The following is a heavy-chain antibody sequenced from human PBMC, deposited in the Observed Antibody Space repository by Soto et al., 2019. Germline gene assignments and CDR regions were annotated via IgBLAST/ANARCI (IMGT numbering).Heavy chain of an antibody. CDR2: IRSKANSYAT. Sequence: PGGSLRLSCAASGFTFSGSAMHWGRQASGKGLEWVGRIRSKANSYATAYAASVKGRFTISRDDSKNTVYLQMNSLRAEDTAVYYCAKARRDGSPMYYFDYWGQGTLVTVSS. D-gene: IGHD6-25*01. CDR3: AKARRDGSPMYYFDY. CDR1: GFTFSGSA. J-gene: IGHJ4*02. V-gene: IGHV3-73*01.